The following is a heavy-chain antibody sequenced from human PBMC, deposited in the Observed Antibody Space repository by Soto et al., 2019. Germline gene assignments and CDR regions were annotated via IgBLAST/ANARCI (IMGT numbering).Heavy chain of an antibody. J-gene: IGHJ4*02. V-gene: IGHV3-72*01. CDR1: AFTFSDHF. CDR3: ARNMAYGGGYTFDY. Sequence: EVQLVESGGGLVQPGGSLRLSCEVSAFTFSDHFIDWVRQAPGKGLEWVGRSRDKAHSYTTEYAASVKGRFTISRDDSRNSLYLQMNSLKTKDTAVYYCARNMAYGGGYTFDYWGQGTLVTVSS. D-gene: IGHD2-21*01. CDR2: SRDKAHSYTT.